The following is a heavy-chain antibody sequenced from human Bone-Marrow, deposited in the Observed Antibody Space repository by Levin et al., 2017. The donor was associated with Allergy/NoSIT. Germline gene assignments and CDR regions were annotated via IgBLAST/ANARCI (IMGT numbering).Heavy chain of an antibody. Sequence: GGSLRLSCEASGFDFRTDGMHWVRQAPGKGPEWVAVISFDGSNKFFADSLKGRFTISRDNSKNTLYLQMTSLRVEDTAVYYCARAFGSGDYLKIFEDWGQGTLVTVSS. CDR3: ARAFGSGDYLKIFED. J-gene: IGHJ4*02. V-gene: IGHV3-30-3*01. CDR1: GFDFRTDG. D-gene: IGHD4-17*01. CDR2: ISFDGSNK.